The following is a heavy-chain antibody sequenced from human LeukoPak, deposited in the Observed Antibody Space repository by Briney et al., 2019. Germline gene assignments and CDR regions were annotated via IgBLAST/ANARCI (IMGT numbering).Heavy chain of an antibody. D-gene: IGHD6-6*01. V-gene: IGHV1-46*01. CDR2: INPSGGST. Sequence: ASVKVSCKASGYTFTSYYMHWVRQAPGQGLEWMGIINPSGGSTSYAQKFQGRVTMTRDTSTSTVYMELSSLRSEDTAVYYCARDRGSSSGYYYYYMDVWGKGTTVTVSS. CDR1: GYTFTSYY. CDR3: ARDRGSSSGYYYYYMDV. J-gene: IGHJ6*03.